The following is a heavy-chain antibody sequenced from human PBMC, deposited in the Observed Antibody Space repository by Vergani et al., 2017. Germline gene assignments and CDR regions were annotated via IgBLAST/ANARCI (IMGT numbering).Heavy chain of an antibody. J-gene: IGHJ4*02. CDR3: ARDPDSAVPYYYESSGYYFAF. CDR2: ISAYNGNT. Sequence: QVQLVQSGAEVKKPGASVKVSCKASGYTFTGYYMHWVRQAPGQGLEWMGWISAYNGNTNYAQKLQGRVTMTTDTSTSTAYMELSSLRSEDTAVYYCARDPDSAVPYYYESSGYYFAFWGQGTLVTVSS. CDR1: GYTFTGYY. V-gene: IGHV1-18*04. D-gene: IGHD3-22*01.